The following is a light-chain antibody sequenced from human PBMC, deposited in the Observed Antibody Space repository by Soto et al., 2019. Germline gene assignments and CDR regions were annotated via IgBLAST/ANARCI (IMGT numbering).Light chain of an antibody. CDR1: QSISSN. V-gene: IGKV3-15*01. J-gene: IGKJ1*01. Sequence: EIVMTQSPATLSVSPGERAILSCRARQSISSNLAWYQHKPGQAPRLLIYGASTRATGIPARFSGSGSGTEFTLTISSLQSEDFAVYYCQQYYKWPPFGTFGHGTKVDIK. CDR3: QQYYKWPPFGT. CDR2: GAS.